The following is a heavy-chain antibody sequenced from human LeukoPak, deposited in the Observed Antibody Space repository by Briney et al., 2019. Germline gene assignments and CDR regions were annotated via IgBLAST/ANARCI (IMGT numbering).Heavy chain of an antibody. J-gene: IGHJ5*02. V-gene: IGHV3-23*01. CDR3: ARLGDLNNHFDP. CDR2: ISGSGGST. Sequence: GGSLRLSCAASGFTFTSYAMSWVRQAPGKGLEWVSAISGSGGSTYYADSVKGRFTISRDNSKNTLYLQMNSLRAEDTAVYYCARLGDLNNHFDPWGQGTLVTVSS. D-gene: IGHD3-10*01. CDR1: GFTFTSYA.